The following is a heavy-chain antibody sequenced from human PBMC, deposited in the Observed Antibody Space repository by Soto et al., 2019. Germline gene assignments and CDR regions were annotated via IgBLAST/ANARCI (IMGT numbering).Heavy chain of an antibody. J-gene: IGHJ4*02. V-gene: IGHV1-2*02. D-gene: IGHD6-19*01. CDR1: GYTFTGYY. CDR3: ARNKWVDNSFDY. CDR2: INPNSGGT. Sequence: GASVKVSFKASGYTFTGYYMHWLRQAPGQGLEWMGWINPNSGGTNYAQKFQGRVTMTRDTSIGTAYMELSRLRSDDTAVYYCARNKWVDNSFDYWGQGTLVTVSS.